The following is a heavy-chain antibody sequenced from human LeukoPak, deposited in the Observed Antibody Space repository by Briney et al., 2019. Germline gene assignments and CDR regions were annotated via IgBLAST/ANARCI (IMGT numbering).Heavy chain of an antibody. J-gene: IGHJ4*02. V-gene: IGHV3-74*01. CDR3: VRDFRSADY. CDR1: GVIFSFYC. CDR2: ICPDGTGI. Sequence: GGSLRLSCAASGVIFSFYCMHWVRQAPGKGPMWVSRICPDGTGISYADSVKARFTTSRDNAKNTVYLQMNSLREEDTAVYYCVRDFRSADYWGQGTLVTVSS.